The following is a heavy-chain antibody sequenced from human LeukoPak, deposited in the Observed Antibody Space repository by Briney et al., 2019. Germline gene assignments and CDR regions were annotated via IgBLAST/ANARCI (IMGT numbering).Heavy chain of an antibody. CDR1: GYTFTSYD. V-gene: IGHV1-8*01. Sequence: ASVTVSCTASGYTFTSYDINWVRQATGQGLEWMGWMNPNSGNTGYAQKFQGRVTMTRNTSISTAYMELSSLRSEDTAVYYCARGEVLRYFDWLSNYYYYGMDVWGQGTTVTVSS. CDR2: MNPNSGNT. J-gene: IGHJ6*02. CDR3: ARGEVLRYFDWLSNYYYYGMDV. D-gene: IGHD3-9*01.